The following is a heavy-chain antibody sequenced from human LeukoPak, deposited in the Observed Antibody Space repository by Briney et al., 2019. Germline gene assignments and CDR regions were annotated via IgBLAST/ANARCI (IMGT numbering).Heavy chain of an antibody. D-gene: IGHD2-21*02. Sequence: GASVKVSCKASGYTFTSYGISWVRQAPGQGLEWMGWISAYNGNTNYAQKLQGRVTMPTDTSTSTAYMELRSLRSDDTAVYYCARDLEAYCGGDCYSDIWGQGTMVTVSS. J-gene: IGHJ3*02. CDR1: GYTFTSYG. CDR3: ARDLEAYCGGDCYSDI. V-gene: IGHV1-18*01. CDR2: ISAYNGNT.